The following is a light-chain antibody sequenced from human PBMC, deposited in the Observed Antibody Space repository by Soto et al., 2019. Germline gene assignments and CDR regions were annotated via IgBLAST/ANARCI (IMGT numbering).Light chain of an antibody. CDR2: WAS. Sequence: DIGMTQSPDSLAVSLGETATINCKSSQSMLYSANNKNYLAWYQQKPGQPPKLLIYWASARESGVPDRFSGSGSGTDFTLTISSLQAEDVAVYYCQQYYSTPPTFGQGTKVEIK. CDR1: QSMLYSANNKNY. CDR3: QQYYSTPPT. V-gene: IGKV4-1*01. J-gene: IGKJ1*01.